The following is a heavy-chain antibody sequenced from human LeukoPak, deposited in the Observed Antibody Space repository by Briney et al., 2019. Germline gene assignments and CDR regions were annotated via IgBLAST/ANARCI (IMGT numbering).Heavy chain of an antibody. CDR1: GFTFSSYT. CDR3: AKDGGLWISAHWGDS. J-gene: IGHJ4*02. CDR2: ISTGGGNT. D-gene: IGHD2-2*03. V-gene: IGHV3-23*01. Sequence: GGSLRLSCTASGFTFSSYTMSWVRQAPGKGLKWVSTISTGGGNTYYADSVQGQFTVSRDDSRNTLYPQMNSLRAESTAVYYCAKDGGLWISAHWGDSWGRGTLVTVSS.